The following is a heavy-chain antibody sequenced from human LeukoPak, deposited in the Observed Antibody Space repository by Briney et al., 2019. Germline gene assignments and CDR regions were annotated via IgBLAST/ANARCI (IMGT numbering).Heavy chain of an antibody. Sequence: PGGSLRLSCAASGFTFSSYSMNWVRQAPGKGLEWVSSISSSSSYIYYADSVKGRFTISRDNAKNSLYLQMNSLRAEDTAVYYCARDSLFQRELRSVPYADYWGQGTLVTVSS. V-gene: IGHV3-21*01. CDR2: ISSSSSYI. J-gene: IGHJ4*02. CDR1: GFTFSSYS. CDR3: ARDSLFQRELRSVPYADY. D-gene: IGHD1-7*01.